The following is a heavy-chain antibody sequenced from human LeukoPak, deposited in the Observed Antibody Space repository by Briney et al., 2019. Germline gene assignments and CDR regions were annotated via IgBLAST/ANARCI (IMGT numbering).Heavy chain of an antibody. Sequence: SETLSLTCAVYGGSFSGYYWSWIRQPPGEGLEWIGEINHSGSTNYNPSLKSRVTISVDTSKNQFSLKLSSVTAADTAVYYCAITGYSSSYDYWGQGTLVTVSS. V-gene: IGHV4-34*01. CDR1: GGSFSGYY. J-gene: IGHJ4*02. D-gene: IGHD6-13*01. CDR2: INHSGST. CDR3: AITGYSSSYDY.